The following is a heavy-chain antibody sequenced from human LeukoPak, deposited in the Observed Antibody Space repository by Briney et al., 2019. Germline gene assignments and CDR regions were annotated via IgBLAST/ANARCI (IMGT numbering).Heavy chain of an antibody. V-gene: IGHV4-34*01. Sequence: SETLSLTCAVYGGSFSGYYWSWIRQPPGKGLEWIGEINHSGSTNYNPSLKSRVTISVDTSKNQFSLKLSSVTAADTAVYYCAGSRAVRGVAYRVEGTLVTVSS. J-gene: IGHJ4*02. D-gene: IGHD3-10*01. CDR1: GGSFSGYY. CDR3: AGSRAVRGVAY. CDR2: INHSGST.